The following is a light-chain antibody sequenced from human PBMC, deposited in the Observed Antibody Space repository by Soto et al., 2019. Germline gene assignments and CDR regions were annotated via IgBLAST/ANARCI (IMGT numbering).Light chain of an antibody. CDR3: SSYVGSNNFV. CDR1: SSDVGGYNY. CDR2: EVS. Sequence: QSVLTQPPSGSGSPGQSVTISCTGTSSDVGGYNYVSWYQQHPGKAPKLMIYEVSKRPSGVPDRFSGSKSGNTASLTVSGLQAEDEADYYCSSYVGSNNFVFGTGTKVTVL. J-gene: IGLJ1*01. V-gene: IGLV2-8*01.